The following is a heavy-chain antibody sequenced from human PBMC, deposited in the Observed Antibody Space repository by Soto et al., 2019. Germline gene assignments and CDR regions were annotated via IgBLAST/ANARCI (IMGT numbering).Heavy chain of an antibody. D-gene: IGHD6-6*01. CDR1: GYSFTSYW. Sequence: GESLKISCKGSGYSFTSYWIGWVRQMPGKGLEWMGIIYPGDSDTRYSPSFQGQVTISADKSISTAYLQWSSLKASDTAMYYCARQALEYSSSSDLLSRWFDPWGQGTLVTVSS. J-gene: IGHJ5*02. CDR3: ARQALEYSSSSDLLSRWFDP. V-gene: IGHV5-51*01. CDR2: IYPGDSDT.